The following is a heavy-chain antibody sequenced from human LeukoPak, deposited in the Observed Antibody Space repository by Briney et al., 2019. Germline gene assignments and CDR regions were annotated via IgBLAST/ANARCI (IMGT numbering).Heavy chain of an antibody. D-gene: IGHD3-22*01. CDR1: GGSFSGFY. Sequence: SETLSLTCAVYGGSFSGFYWSWIRQPPGKGLEWIGEINHSGSTNYNPSLKSRVTISVDTSKNQFSLKLSSVTAADTAVYYCARLKYYYDSSGLPLPDYWGQGTLVTVSS. V-gene: IGHV4-34*01. J-gene: IGHJ4*02. CDR2: INHSGST. CDR3: ARLKYYYDSSGLPLPDY.